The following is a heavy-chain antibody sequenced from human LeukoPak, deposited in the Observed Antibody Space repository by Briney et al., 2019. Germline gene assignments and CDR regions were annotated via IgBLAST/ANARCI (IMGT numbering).Heavy chain of an antibody. J-gene: IGHJ6*03. CDR1: SGSISTSNYY. Sequence: SETLSLTCTVSSGSISTSNYYWGWVRQPPGKALEWIGNIFYSGSTYYSPSLKSRVTISLDTSRNQFSLKLNSVTAADTAVYYCARSPFYGDYPSGYYYYMDVWGKGTTVTVS. D-gene: IGHD4-17*01. V-gene: IGHV4-39*07. CDR3: ARSPFYGDYPSGYYYYMDV. CDR2: IFYSGST.